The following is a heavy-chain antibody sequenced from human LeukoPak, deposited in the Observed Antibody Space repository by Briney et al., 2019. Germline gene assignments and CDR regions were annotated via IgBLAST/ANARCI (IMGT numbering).Heavy chain of an antibody. CDR2: IYYSGSA. Sequence: SETLSLTCTVSGGSISGYYWSWIRQPPGEGLEWIGYIYYSGSANYNPSLKSRVTILVDTSKNQFSLKLTSVTAADTAVYYCARYTSGGGAFDIWGQGTMVTVPS. D-gene: IGHD6-19*01. CDR3: ARYTSGGGAFDI. V-gene: IGHV4-59*08. CDR1: GGSISGYY. J-gene: IGHJ3*02.